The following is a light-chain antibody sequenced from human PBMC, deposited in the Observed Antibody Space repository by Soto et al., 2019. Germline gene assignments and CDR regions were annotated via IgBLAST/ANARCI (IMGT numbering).Light chain of an antibody. CDR1: SSDVGGYNY. CDR3: SSYTSSSTLVL. J-gene: IGLJ2*01. V-gene: IGLV2-14*01. CDR2: DVS. Sequence: QSALTQPASVSGSPGQSITISCTGTSSDVGGYNYVSWYQQHPGKAPKLLIYDVSNRPSGVSNRFSGSKSGTSASLTISGLQAEDEADYYCSSYTSSSTLVLFGGGTKLTVL.